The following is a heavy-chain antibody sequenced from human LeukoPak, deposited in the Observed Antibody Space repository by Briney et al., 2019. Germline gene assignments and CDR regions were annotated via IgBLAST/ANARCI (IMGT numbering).Heavy chain of an antibody. CDR1: GYTFTSYA. V-gene: IGHV1-3*01. Sequence: GASVKVSCKASGYTFTSYAMHWVRQAPGQRLEWTGWINAGNGNTKYSQKFQGRVTITRDTSASTAYMELSSLGSEDTAVYYCARGGYSGYDLYFDYWGQGTLVTVSS. CDR3: ARGGYSGYDLYFDY. CDR2: INAGNGNT. J-gene: IGHJ4*02. D-gene: IGHD5-12*01.